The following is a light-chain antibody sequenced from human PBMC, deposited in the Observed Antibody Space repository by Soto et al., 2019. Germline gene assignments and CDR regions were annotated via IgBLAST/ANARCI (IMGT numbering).Light chain of an antibody. CDR3: AAWDDSLSALV. J-gene: IGLJ2*01. CDR2: RNN. V-gene: IGLV1-47*01. CDR1: SSNIGSNY. Sequence: QSVLTQPPSASGTPGQRVTISCSGSSSNIGSNYVYWYQQLPGTAPKILIYRNNQRPSGVPDRCSGSKSGTSASLAISGLRSEDEADYYCAAWDDSLSALVFGGGTKLTVL.